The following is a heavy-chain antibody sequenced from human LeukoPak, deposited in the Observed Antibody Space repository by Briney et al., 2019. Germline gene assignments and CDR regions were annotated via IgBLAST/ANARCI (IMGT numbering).Heavy chain of an antibody. Sequence: GGSLRLSCAASGFTVSSNYMSWVRQAPGKGLEWVSVFYSGGSTYYADSVKGRFTISRHNSKNTLYLQMNSLRAENTAVYYCARGPGIVGYYYGMDVWGQGTTVTVSS. CDR1: GFTVSSNY. CDR3: ARGPGIVGYYYGMDV. J-gene: IGHJ6*02. D-gene: IGHD1-26*01. V-gene: IGHV3-53*04. CDR2: FYSGGST.